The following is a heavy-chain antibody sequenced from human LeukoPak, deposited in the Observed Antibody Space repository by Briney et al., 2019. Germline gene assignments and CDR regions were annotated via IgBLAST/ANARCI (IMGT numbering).Heavy chain of an antibody. CDR3: ARYDYGRSGFDY. Sequence: GGSLRLSCAPSGFTVSTNYMSGVRQAPGRGLEGVSVIYSGGTTYYADSVKGRFSISRDNSKNTLDLQMNSLRAEDTAVYYCARYDYGRSGFDYWGQGTLVTVSS. D-gene: IGHD5-12*01. CDR2: IYSGGTT. V-gene: IGHV3-66*01. CDR1: GFTVSTNY. J-gene: IGHJ4*02.